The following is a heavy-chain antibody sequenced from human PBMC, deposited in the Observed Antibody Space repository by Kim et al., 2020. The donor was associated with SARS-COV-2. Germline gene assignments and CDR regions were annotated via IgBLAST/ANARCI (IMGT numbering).Heavy chain of an antibody. V-gene: IGHV1-3*01. Sequence: ASVKVSCKASGYTFTSYAMHWVRQAPGQRLEWMGWINAGNGNTKYSQKFQGRVTITRDTSASTAYMELSSLRSEDTAVYYCARDGFAGNCGGDCSPGYWGQGTLVTVSS. CDR3: ARDGFAGNCGGDCSPGY. D-gene: IGHD2-21*02. J-gene: IGHJ4*02. CDR2: INAGNGNT. CDR1: GYTFTSYA.